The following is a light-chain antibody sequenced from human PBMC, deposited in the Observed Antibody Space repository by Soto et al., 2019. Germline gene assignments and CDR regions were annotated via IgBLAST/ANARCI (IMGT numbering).Light chain of an antibody. CDR1: QGISSH. V-gene: IGKV1-9*01. CDR3: QQINSYPIT. Sequence: DIQLTQSPSFLSASVGDRVTITCRASQGISSHLAWYQQQPEKDPKLLIYVASTLQSGVPSRFSGSGSGTEFTLTISGLQPEDFASFYCQQINSYPITFGQGTRLEIK. CDR2: VAS. J-gene: IGKJ5*01.